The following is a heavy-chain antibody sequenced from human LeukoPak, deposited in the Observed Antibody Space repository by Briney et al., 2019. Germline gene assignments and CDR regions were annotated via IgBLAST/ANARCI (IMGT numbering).Heavy chain of an antibody. V-gene: IGHV1-2*06. D-gene: IGHD6-13*01. Sequence: ASVKVSCKASGYTFTGYYMHWVRQAPGQGLEWMGRINPNSGGTNYAQKFQGRVTMTRGTSISTAYMELSRLRSDDTAVYYCARVGSSWYEGWFDPWGQGTLVTVSS. CDR1: GYTFTGYY. J-gene: IGHJ5*02. CDR2: INPNSGGT. CDR3: ARVGSSWYEGWFDP.